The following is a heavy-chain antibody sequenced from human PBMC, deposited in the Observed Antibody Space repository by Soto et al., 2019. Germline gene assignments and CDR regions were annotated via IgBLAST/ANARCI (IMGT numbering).Heavy chain of an antibody. CDR3: ARSYCSGGVCFDSVLDV. CDR1: VGPINSGGYY. Sequence: SETLSLTCTVSVGPINSGGYYWNWVRQHPGKGLEWIGYIYYSGSTYYSPPLRSRVTISLDASKNQFSLKLSSVTAADTAVYFCARSYCSGGVCFDSVLDVWGQGSTVTVSS. CDR2: IYYSGST. V-gene: IGHV4-31*03. J-gene: IGHJ6*02. D-gene: IGHD2-8*02.